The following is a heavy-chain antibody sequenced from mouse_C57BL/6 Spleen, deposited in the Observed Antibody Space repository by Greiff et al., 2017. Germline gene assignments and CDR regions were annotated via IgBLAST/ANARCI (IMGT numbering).Heavy chain of an antibody. Sequence: QVQLQQPGAELVKPGASVKLSCKASGYTFTSYWMHWVKQRPGQGLEWIGMIHPNSGSTNYNEKFKSKATLTVDKSSSTAYMQLSSLTSEDSAVYYCARLYYGNYGVDYWGQGTTLTVSS. V-gene: IGHV1-64*01. CDR3: ARLYYGNYGVDY. J-gene: IGHJ2*01. D-gene: IGHD2-1*01. CDR2: IHPNSGST. CDR1: GYTFTSYW.